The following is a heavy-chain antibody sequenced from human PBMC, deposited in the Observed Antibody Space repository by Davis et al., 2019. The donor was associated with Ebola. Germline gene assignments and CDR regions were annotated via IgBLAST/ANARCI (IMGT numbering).Heavy chain of an antibody. J-gene: IGHJ4*02. CDR3: ARDQWYYGSGSNFDY. V-gene: IGHV3-30*03. D-gene: IGHD3-10*01. CDR2: ISYDGSNK. Sequence: GESLKISCAASGFTFSSYGMHWVSQAPGKGLEWVAVISYDGSNKYYADSVKGRFTISRDNSKNTLYLQMNSLRAEDTAVYYCARDQWYYGSGSNFDYWGQGTLVTVSS. CDR1: GFTFSSYG.